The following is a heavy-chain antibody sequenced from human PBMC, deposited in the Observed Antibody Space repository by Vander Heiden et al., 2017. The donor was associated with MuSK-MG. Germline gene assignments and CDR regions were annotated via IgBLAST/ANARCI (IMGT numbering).Heavy chain of an antibody. J-gene: IGHJ3*02. D-gene: IGHD3-16*01. CDR3: AIRPLGVRNDGFDI. V-gene: IGHV3-23*04. CDR1: EVTFTSYA. CDR2: ISASGGSK. Sequence: EVQLVESGGGLVQPGGSLRLSCAASEVTFTSYAMSWVRQAPGKGLEWVSAISASGGSKYYADAVKGRFTISRDNSKKTLYLQMTRMRAEETAAYYFAIRPLGVRNDGFDIWVQGTMVTVYS.